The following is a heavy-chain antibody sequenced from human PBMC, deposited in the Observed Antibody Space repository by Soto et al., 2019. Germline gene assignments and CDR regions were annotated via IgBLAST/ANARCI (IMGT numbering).Heavy chain of an antibody. V-gene: IGHV3-9*01. CDR3: TRLSEYGEPKGFDS. J-gene: IGHJ5*01. CDR1: GFTFDDYA. CDR2: ISWNRHII. D-gene: IGHD4-17*01. Sequence: EVQLVESGGGLIQPGRSLRLSCAASGFTFDDYAMHWVRQAPGKGLEWVSGISWNRHIIAYVDSVRCRFATARDNAKNYLYLQLNSLSPEDTALYSCTRLSEYGEPKGFDSWGQGTLVVVSS.